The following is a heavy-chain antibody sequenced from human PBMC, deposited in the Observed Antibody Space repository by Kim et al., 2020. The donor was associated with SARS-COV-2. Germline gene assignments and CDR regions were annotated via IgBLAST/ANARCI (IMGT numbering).Heavy chain of an antibody. CDR3: AKVPRSGYYGSGSPTYWYFDL. Sequence: GGSLRLSCAASGFTFSSYAMSWVRQAPGKGLEWVSAISGSGGSTYYADSVKGRFTISRDNSKNTLYLQMNSLRAEDTAVYYCAKVPRSGYYGSGSPTYWYFDLWGRGTLVTVSS. V-gene: IGHV3-23*01. J-gene: IGHJ2*01. D-gene: IGHD3-10*01. CDR1: GFTFSSYA. CDR2: ISGSGGST.